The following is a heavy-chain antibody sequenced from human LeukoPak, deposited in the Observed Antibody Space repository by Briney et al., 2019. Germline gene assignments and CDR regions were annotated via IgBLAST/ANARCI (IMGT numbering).Heavy chain of an antibody. Sequence: SETLSLTCAVYGGSFSDYFWGWIRQPPGKGLEWIGEINHSGRTYYNPSLKSRVTISVDTSKNQFSLKLSSVTAADTAGYYCSGRPSNYYYYYMDVWGKGTTVTVSS. J-gene: IGHJ6*03. CDR3: SGRPSNYYYYYMDV. V-gene: IGHV4-34*01. CDR2: INHSGRT. CDR1: GGSFSDYF. D-gene: IGHD1-26*01.